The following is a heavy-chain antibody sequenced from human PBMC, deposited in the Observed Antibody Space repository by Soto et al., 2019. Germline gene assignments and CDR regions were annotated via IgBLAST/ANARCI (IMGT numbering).Heavy chain of an antibody. CDR1: GGSISSSSYY. J-gene: IGHJ4*02. V-gene: IGHV4-39*01. CDR3: ARTAVAATSPHFDY. Sequence: QLQLQESGPGLVKPSETLSLTCTVSGGSISSSSYYWGWIRQPPGKGLEWIGSIYYSGITYYNPSLKSRVTISVDTSKNQFSLKLSSVTAADTAVYYCARTAVAATSPHFDYWGQGTLVTVSS. D-gene: IGHD6-19*01. CDR2: IYYSGIT.